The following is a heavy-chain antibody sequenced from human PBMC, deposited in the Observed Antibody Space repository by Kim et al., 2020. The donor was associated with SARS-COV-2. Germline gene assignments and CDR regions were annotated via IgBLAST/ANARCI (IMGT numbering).Heavy chain of an antibody. CDR3: ARDLIQLWSKSGGSFDY. CDR1: GFTFSSYW. J-gene: IGHJ4*02. V-gene: IGHV3-7*01. CDR2: IKQDGSEK. Sequence: GGSLRLSCAASGFTFSSYWMSWVRQAPGKGLEWVANIKQDGSEKYYVDSVKGRFTISRDNAKNSLYLQMNSLRAEDTAVYYCARDLIQLWSKSGGSFDYWGQGTLVTVSS. D-gene: IGHD5-18*01.